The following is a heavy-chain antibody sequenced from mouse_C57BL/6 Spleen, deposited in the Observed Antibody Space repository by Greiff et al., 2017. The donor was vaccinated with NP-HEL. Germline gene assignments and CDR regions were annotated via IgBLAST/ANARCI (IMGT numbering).Heavy chain of an antibody. CDR2: INPSSGYT. Sequence: VQLQQSGAELAKPGASVKLSCKASGYTFTSYWMHWVKQRPGQGLDWIGYINPSSGYTKYNQKFKDKATLTADKSSSTAYMQLSSLTYEDSAVYYCAGFDGSGYWYFDVWGTGTTVTVSS. CDR3: AGFDGSGYWYFDV. D-gene: IGHD1-1*01. CDR1: GYTFTSYW. V-gene: IGHV1-7*01. J-gene: IGHJ1*03.